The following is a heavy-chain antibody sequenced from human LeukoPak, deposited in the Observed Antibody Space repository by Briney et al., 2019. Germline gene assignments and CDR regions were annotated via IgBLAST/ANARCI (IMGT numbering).Heavy chain of an antibody. CDR2: INPNSGGT. J-gene: IGHJ4*02. CDR3: ASQVYDSSGYGLFDY. D-gene: IGHD3-22*01. Sequence: ASVKVSCKASGYTFTGYYMHWVRQAPGQGLEWMGWINPNSGGTNYAQKFQGRVTMTRDTSISPAYMELSRLRSDDTAVYYCASQVYDSSGYGLFDYWGQGTLVTVSS. CDR1: GYTFTGYY. V-gene: IGHV1-2*02.